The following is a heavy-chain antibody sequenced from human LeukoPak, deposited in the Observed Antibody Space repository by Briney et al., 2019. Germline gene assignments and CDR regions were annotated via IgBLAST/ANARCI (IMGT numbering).Heavy chain of an antibody. CDR1: GFTFSSYA. CDR3: ASTFPYCSGGTCAL. CDR2: ISGSGGST. V-gene: IGHV3-23*01. J-gene: IGHJ4*02. D-gene: IGHD2-15*01. Sequence: GGSLRLSCAASGFTFSSYAMSWVRQAPGKGLEWVSAISGSGGSTYYADSVKGRFTISRDNSKNTLYLQMNSLRAEDTAVYYCASTFPYCSGGTCALGGQGTLVTVSS.